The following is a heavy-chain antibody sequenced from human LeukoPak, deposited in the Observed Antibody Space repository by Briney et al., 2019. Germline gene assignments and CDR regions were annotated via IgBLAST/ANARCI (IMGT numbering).Heavy chain of an antibody. CDR3: ARGMGDTSYWYFDL. D-gene: IGHD2-21*02. Sequence: SQTLSLTCAVSGGSISSGGYPWSWIRQPPGKGLEWIGYIYHSGSTYYNPSLKSRVTISVDRSKNQFSLKLSSVTAADTAVYYCARGMGDTSYWYFDLWGRGTLVTVSS. CDR1: GGSISSGGYP. CDR2: IYHSGST. J-gene: IGHJ2*01. V-gene: IGHV4-30-2*01.